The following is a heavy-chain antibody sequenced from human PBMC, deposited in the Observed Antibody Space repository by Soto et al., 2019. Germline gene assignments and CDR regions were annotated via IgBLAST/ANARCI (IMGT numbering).Heavy chain of an antibody. J-gene: IGHJ5*02. V-gene: IGHV3-30*18. CDR3: AKDSSVTAAGSGGWFDP. CDR2: ISFAGGSQ. D-gene: IGHD6-13*01. CDR1: GFDFNTYG. Sequence: QVQLVESGGGVVQPGRSLRLSCAASGFDFNTYGLHWVRQAPGKGLEWVAAISFAGGSQYYADSVKGRFTVSRDKSNSTLYLQMNSLGAEDTATYFCAKDSSVTAAGSGGWFDPWGPGTLVIVSS.